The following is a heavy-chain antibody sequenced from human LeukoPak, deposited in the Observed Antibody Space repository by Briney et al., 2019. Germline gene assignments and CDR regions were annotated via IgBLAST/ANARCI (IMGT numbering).Heavy chain of an antibody. V-gene: IGHV3-7*01. CDR1: EFTFSNYW. Sequence: AGGSLRLSCAASEFTFSNYWMSWVRQAPGKGLEWVANIDQDGSAKYYVDSMKGRFTISRDNAKNSLYLQMNSLRAEDTAVYYCARVMTTVVTPVDYWGQGTLVTVSS. J-gene: IGHJ4*02. D-gene: IGHD4-23*01. CDR2: IDQDGSAK. CDR3: ARVMTTVVTPVDY.